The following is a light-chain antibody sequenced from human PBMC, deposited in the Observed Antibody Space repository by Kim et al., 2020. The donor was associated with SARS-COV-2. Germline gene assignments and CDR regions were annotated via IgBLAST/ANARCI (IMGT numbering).Light chain of an antibody. CDR1: QTISSW. J-gene: IGKJ2*01. CDR2: KAS. CDR3: QQYSTFST. Sequence: RSVSVGDRVTITCRANQTISSWLAWYQQKPGKAPKLLIQKASNLETGVPSRFSGRGSGTEFTLTISSLQPDDFATYYCQQYSTFSTFGQGTKLEI. V-gene: IGKV1-5*03.